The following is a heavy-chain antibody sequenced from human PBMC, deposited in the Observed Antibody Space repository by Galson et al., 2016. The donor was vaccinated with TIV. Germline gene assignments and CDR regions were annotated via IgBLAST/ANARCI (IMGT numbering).Heavy chain of an antibody. CDR2: IDPSGGGT. CDR3: TRDLGRRREY. D-gene: IGHD1-26*01. CDR1: GYTFTTYY. Sequence: VKVSCKASGYTFTTYYIHWVRQAPGQGLEWMGVIDPSGGGTTYAQKFQARVTMTRDTSTSTVYMGLSSLKSEDTAVYYCTRDLGRRREYWGQGTLVTVSS. J-gene: IGHJ4*02. V-gene: IGHV1-46*01.